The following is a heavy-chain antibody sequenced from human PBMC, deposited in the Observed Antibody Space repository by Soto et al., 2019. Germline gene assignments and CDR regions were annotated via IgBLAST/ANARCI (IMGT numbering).Heavy chain of an antibody. CDR1: GDTFNFYS. V-gene: IGHV1-69*02. J-gene: IGHJ4*02. Sequence: QVQLVQSGADVQRPGSSVRVSCKASGDTFNFYSINWVRQAPGLGLQWMGRINPILSMSNYAPRFQGRVTMTADKSTSTAYMELSSLRSEDTAMYYCATSYGSGYRAFDSWGQGALVTV. D-gene: IGHD3-10*01. CDR3: ATSYGSGYRAFDS. CDR2: INPILSMS.